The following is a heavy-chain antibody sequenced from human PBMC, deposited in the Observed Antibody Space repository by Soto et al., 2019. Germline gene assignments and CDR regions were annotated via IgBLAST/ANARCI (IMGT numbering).Heavy chain of an antibody. Sequence: PGGSLRLSCAASGFTLSSYAMSWVRQAPGKGLEWVSGISGSGGSTHYADSVKGRFTISRDNSKNTLYLQMNSLRAEDTAFFYCAKGGVGYSYGYYFDYWGQGTLVTVSS. CDR3: AKGGVGYSYGYYFDY. J-gene: IGHJ4*02. CDR2: ISGSGGST. V-gene: IGHV3-23*01. CDR1: GFTLSSYA. D-gene: IGHD5-18*01.